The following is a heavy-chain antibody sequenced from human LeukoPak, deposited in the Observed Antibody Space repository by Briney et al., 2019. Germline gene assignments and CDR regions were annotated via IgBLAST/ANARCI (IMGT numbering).Heavy chain of an antibody. CDR1: GFTFSSYA. Sequence: HPGGSLRLSCAASGFTFSSYAMHWVRQAPGKGLEWVAVISYDGSNKYYADSVKGRFTISRDNSKNTLYLQMNSLRAEDTAVYYCASPYGSGSYYNQFDYWGQGTLVTVSS. J-gene: IGHJ4*02. CDR3: ASPYGSGSYYNQFDY. V-gene: IGHV3-30-3*01. CDR2: ISYDGSNK. D-gene: IGHD3-10*01.